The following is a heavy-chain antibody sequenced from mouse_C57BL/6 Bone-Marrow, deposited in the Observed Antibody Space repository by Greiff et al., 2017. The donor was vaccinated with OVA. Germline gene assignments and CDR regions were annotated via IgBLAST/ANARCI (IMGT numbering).Heavy chain of an antibody. CDR1: GYTFTSYW. J-gene: IGHJ4*01. D-gene: IGHD1-1*01. CDR2: IYPGSGST. V-gene: IGHV1-55*01. Sequence: VQLQQPGAELVKPGASVKMSCKASGYTFTSYWITWVKQRPGQGLEWIGDIYPGSGSTNYNEKFKSKATLTVDTSSSTAYMQLSSLTSEDSAVYYGARWCTGVAKGDAMDYWGQGTSVTVSS. CDR3: ARWCTGVAKGDAMDY.